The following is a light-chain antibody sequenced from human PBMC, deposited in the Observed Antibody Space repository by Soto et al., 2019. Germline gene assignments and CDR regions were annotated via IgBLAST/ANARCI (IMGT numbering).Light chain of an antibody. Sequence: DIQMTQSPSFLSASVGDRVTITCCASQSISTYLNWYQQKPGKAPKLLIYGASTLQSAVPSRFTGSGSETDFTLTISSLQPEDVATYHDQQTYSNPWTFGQGTKVEIK. CDR2: GAS. V-gene: IGKV1-39*01. CDR1: QSISTY. CDR3: QQTYSNPWT. J-gene: IGKJ1*01.